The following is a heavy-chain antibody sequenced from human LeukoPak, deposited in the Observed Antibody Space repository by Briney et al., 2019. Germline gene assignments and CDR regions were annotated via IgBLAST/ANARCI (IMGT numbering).Heavy chain of an antibody. V-gene: IGHV1-46*01. CDR2: INPSGGST. J-gene: IGHJ3*02. CDR1: GYTFTSYY. CDR3: ARYDYGGNAHDAFDI. Sequence: VASVKVSCKASGYTFTSYYMHWVRQAPGQGLEWMGIINPSGGSTSYAQKFQGRVTMTRDTSISTAYMELSRLRSDDTAVYYCARYDYGGNAHDAFDIWGQGTMVTVSS. D-gene: IGHD4-23*01.